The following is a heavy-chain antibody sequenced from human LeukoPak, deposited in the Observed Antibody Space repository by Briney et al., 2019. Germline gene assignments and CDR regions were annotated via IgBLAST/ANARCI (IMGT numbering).Heavy chain of an antibody. CDR3: ARHIFDGLSNWFDP. CDR2: IYYSGST. V-gene: IGHV4-39*01. Sequence: PSETLSLTCTVSGGSISSSSYYWGWIRQPPGKGLEWIGSIYYSGSTYYNPSLKSRVTISVDTSKNQFSLKLSSVTAADTAVYYCARHIFDGLSNWFDPWGQGTLVTVSS. D-gene: IGHD3-3*01. CDR1: GGSISSSSYY. J-gene: IGHJ5*02.